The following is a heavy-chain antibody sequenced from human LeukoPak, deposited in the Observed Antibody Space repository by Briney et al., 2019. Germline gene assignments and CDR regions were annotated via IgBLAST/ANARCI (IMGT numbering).Heavy chain of an antibody. D-gene: IGHD5-18*01. CDR1: GGSISSGGYY. CDR2: IYYSGSP. V-gene: IGHV4-31*03. J-gene: IGHJ4*02. Sequence: PSETLSLTCTVSGGSISSGGYYWSWIRQHPGKGLEWIGYIYYSGSPQYNPSLKSRITISVDTSKNQFSLKLSSVTAADTAVYHCAREAMYSYGNNFDYWGQGTLVTVSS. CDR3: AREAMYSYGNNFDY.